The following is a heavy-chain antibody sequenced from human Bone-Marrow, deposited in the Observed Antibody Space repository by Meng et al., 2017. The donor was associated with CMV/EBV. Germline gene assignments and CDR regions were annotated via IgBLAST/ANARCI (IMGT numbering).Heavy chain of an antibody. J-gene: IGHJ5*02. Sequence: SVKVSCKASGGTFSSYAISWVRQAPGQGLEWMGGIYPIFGTANYAQKFQGRVTITTDESTSTAYMELSSLRSEDTAVYYCAREVASVTIFVAFDPWGQGTLVTVSS. CDR2: IYPIFGTA. CDR3: AREVASVTIFVAFDP. V-gene: IGHV1-69*05. CDR1: GGTFSSYA. D-gene: IGHD3-3*01.